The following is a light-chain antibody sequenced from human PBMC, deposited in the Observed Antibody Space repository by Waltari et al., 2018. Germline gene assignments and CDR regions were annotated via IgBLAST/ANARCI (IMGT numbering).Light chain of an antibody. Sequence: NFMLTQPHSVSESPGKTVTLSCPRLSGTIVRHSVQWFQQRPGSAPTIVIYDDVRRPSGVPDRFSGSIDSSSNSASLTISGLQTEDEADYYCQSYDNNNRGVFGGGTKLTVL. J-gene: IGLJ3*02. CDR1: SGTIVRHS. CDR3: QSYDNNNRGV. CDR2: DDV. V-gene: IGLV6-57*03.